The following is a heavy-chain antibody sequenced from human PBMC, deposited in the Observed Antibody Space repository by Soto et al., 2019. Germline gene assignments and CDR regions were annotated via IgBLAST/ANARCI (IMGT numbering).Heavy chain of an antibody. D-gene: IGHD5-12*01. J-gene: IGHJ4*02. CDR2: IYYNDDR. CDR3: AHSDGGYEIIYFDF. CDR1: GFSFTTAGVA. V-gene: IGHV2-5*01. Sequence: SGPTLVNPTQTLTLTCAFSGFSFTTAGVAVGWIRQTPGGALEWLTLIYYNDDRRFSPSLKTRLTITGDTSKNQVVLSLTNVDPGDTATYFCAHSDGGYEIIYFDFWGQGIPVTVSS.